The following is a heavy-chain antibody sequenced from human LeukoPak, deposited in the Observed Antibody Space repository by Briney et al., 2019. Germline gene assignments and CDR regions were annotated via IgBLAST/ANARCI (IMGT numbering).Heavy chain of an antibody. CDR2: IYYSGST. CDR3: ARVKQTFNYDFWSGYYYMDV. D-gene: IGHD3-3*01. CDR1: GGSISSYY. V-gene: IGHV4-59*01. Sequence: SETLSLTCTVSGGSISSYYWSWIRQPPGKGPEWIGYIYYSGSTNYNPSLKSRVTISVDTSKNQFSLKLSSVTAADTAVYYCARVKQTFNYDFWSGYYYMDVWGKGTTVTVSS. J-gene: IGHJ6*03.